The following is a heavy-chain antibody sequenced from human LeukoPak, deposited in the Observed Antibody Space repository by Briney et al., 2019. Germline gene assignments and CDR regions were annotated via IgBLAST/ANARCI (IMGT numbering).Heavy chain of an antibody. V-gene: IGHV3-23*01. D-gene: IGHD3-10*01. CDR1: GFTFNTYA. CDR2: ISGSGGST. J-gene: IGHJ4*02. Sequence: GSLRLSCAASGFTFNTYAMSWVRQAPAKGLEWVSGISGSGGSTYYAHSVKGRFIFSRDNSKNTLYLQMTSLRAEYTAVYYCAKDFESGDYFDYWGQGTLVTVSS. CDR3: AKDFESGDYFDY.